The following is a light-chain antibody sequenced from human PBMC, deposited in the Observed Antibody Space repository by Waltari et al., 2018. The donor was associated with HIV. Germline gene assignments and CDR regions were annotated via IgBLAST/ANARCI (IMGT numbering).Light chain of an antibody. V-gene: IGLV1-47*01. Sequence: QSVLTQPPSASGTPGQRVTISCSGSSSNIESNYVSWYQQLPETAPKLLIYRNNQRPSGVPDRFSGSKSGTSASLAISGLRSEDEADYYCAAWDDSLSGPRVFGGGTKLTVL. J-gene: IGLJ3*02. CDR1: SSNIESNY. CDR3: AAWDDSLSGPRV. CDR2: RNN.